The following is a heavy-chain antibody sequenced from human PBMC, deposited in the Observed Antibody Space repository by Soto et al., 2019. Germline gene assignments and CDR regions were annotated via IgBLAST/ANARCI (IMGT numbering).Heavy chain of an antibody. D-gene: IGHD3-10*01. CDR1: GFTFSSYE. J-gene: IGHJ6*02. CDR3: ARDQQSQGRYYYYGMDV. V-gene: IGHV3-48*03. Sequence: GGSLRLPCAASGFTFSSYEMNWVRQAPGKGLEWVSYISSSGSTIYYADSVKGRFTISRDNGKNSLYLQMNSLRAEDTAVYYCARDQQSQGRYYYYGMDVWGQGTTVTVSS. CDR2: ISSSGSTI.